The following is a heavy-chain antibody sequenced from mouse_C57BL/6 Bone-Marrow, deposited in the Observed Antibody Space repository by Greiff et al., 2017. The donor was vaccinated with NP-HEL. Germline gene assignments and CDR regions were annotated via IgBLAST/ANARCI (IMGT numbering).Heavy chain of an antibody. J-gene: IGHJ4*01. CDR2: INPNNGGT. V-gene: IGHV1-26*01. CDR1: GYTFTDYY. Sequence: EVKLQQSGPELVKPGASVKISCKASGYTFTDYYMNWVKQSHGKSLEWIGDINPNNGGTSYNQKFKGKATLTVDKSSSTAYMELRSLTSEDSAVYYCATDDYDAMDYWGQGTSVTVSS. CDR3: ATDDYDAMDY.